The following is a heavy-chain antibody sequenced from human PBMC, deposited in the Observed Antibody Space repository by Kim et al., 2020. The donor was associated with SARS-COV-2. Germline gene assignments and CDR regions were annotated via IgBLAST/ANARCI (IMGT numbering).Heavy chain of an antibody. D-gene: IGHD2-2*01. CDR3: ARDPRDPRARVVPAASPSCWFDP. J-gene: IGHJ5*02. Sequence: GGSLRLSCAASGFTFSSYSMNWVRQAPGKGLEWVSYISSSSSTIYYADSVKGRFTISRDNAKNSLYLQMNSLRDEDTAVYYCARDPRDPRARVVPAASPSCWFDPWGQGTLVTVSS. CDR2: ISSSSSTI. V-gene: IGHV3-48*02. CDR1: GFTFSSYS.